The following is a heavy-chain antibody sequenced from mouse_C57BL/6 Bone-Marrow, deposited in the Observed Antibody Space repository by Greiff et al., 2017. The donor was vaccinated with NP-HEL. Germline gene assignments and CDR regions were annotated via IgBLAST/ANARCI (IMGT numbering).Heavy chain of an antibody. CDR2: INPYNGDT. CDR3: ARNYYCGSSYWFAY. CDR1: GYSFTGYF. Sequence: EVQLQQSGPELVKPGDSVKISCKASGYSFTGYFMNWVMQSHGKSLEWIGRINPYNGDTFYNQKFKGKATLTVDKSSSTAHMELRSLTSEDSAVYYCARNYYCGSSYWFAYWGQGTLVTVSA. D-gene: IGHD1-1*01. J-gene: IGHJ3*01. V-gene: IGHV1-20*01.